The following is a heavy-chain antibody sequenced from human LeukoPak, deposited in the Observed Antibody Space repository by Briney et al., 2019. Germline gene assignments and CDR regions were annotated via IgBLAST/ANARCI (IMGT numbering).Heavy chain of an antibody. CDR2: INPNSGGT. Sequence: GASVKVSCKASGYTFTGYYMHWVRQAPGQGLEWMGWINPNSGGTNYAQKFQGRVTMTRDTSISTAYMELSRLRSDDTAVYYCARTRQPLRLGDPQWDYWGQGTLVTVSS. D-gene: IGHD3-16*01. CDR3: ARTRQPLRLGDPQWDY. CDR1: GYTFTGYY. V-gene: IGHV1-2*02. J-gene: IGHJ4*02.